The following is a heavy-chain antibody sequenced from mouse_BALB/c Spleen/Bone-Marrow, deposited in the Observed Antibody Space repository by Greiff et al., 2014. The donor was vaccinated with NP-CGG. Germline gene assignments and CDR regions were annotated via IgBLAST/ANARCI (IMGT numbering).Heavy chain of an antibody. J-gene: IGHJ3*01. CDR3: ASYYYGSAWFAY. CDR2: IDPANGNT. CDR1: GFNIKDTY. D-gene: IGHD1-1*01. V-gene: IGHV14-3*02. Sequence: DVQLVESGAELVKPGASVKLSCTASGFNIKDTYMHWVKQRPEQGLEWIGRIDPANGNTKYDPKFQGKATITADTSSNTAYLQLSSLTSEDTAVYYCASYYYGSAWFAYWGQGTLVTVSA.